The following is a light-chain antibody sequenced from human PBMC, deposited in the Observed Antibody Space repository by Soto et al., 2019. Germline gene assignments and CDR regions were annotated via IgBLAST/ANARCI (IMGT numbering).Light chain of an antibody. J-gene: IGKJ5*01. CDR3: QQYTNWPPNT. CDR2: GAS. Sequence: EIVLTQSPGTLSLSPGERATLSCRAIQSVSSNNLAWYQQRPGQAPRLLTYGASTRATGVPARFSGRGSGTEFTLTISSLQSEDFAVYYCQQYTNWPPNTFGQGTRLEIK. V-gene: IGKV3-15*01. CDR1: QSVSSN.